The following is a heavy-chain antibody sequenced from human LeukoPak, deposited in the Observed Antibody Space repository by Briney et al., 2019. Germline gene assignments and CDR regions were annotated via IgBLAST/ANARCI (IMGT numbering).Heavy chain of an antibody. V-gene: IGHV3-48*03. J-gene: IGHJ4*02. CDR1: GFTFSSYE. Sequence: PGGSLRLSCAASGFTFSSYEMNWVRQAPGKGLEWVSYISSSGSTIYYADSVKGRFTISRDNAKNSLYLQMNSLRAEDTAVYYCARTHPNNYLTWGQGTLVTVSS. CDR2: ISSSGSTI. CDR3: ARTHPNNYLT. D-gene: IGHD1-20*01.